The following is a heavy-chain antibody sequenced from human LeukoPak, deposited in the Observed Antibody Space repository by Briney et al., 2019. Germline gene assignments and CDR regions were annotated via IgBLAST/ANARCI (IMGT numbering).Heavy chain of an antibody. J-gene: IGHJ6*02. CDR3: ARDELPRGMDV. D-gene: IGHD1-26*01. CDR1: GDICTGYH. V-gene: IGHV1-18*04. Sequence: GASVKVSCKASGDICTGYHIHWVRQAPGQGLEWMGWISAYNGNTNYAQKLQGRVTMTTDTSTSTAYMELRSLRSDDTAVYYCARDELPRGMDVWGQGTTVTVSS. CDR2: ISAYNGNT.